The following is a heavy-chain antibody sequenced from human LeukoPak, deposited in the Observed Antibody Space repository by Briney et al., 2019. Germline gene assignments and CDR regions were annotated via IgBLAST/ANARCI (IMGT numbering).Heavy chain of an antibody. J-gene: IGHJ6*03. CDR1: GFSFSTYT. V-gene: IGHV3-21*06. CDR3: VRVPPRGDDVTVGRYYYYSYMDV. Sequence: GSLSLSFPASGFSFSTYTINWVRQAPGKGLEWVSFIIGTTITSIYYADSVKGRFTISRDNAKNSVFLQMNSRRADDTAVYYCVRVPPRGDDVTVGRYYYYSYMDVWGKGTTVTVSS. CDR2: IIGTTITSI. D-gene: IGHD3-10*01.